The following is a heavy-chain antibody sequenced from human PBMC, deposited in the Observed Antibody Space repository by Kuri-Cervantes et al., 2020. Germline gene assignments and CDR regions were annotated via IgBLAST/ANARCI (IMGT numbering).Heavy chain of an antibody. J-gene: IGHJ4*02. CDR3: ASQGCGGGCLEYFDY. CDR1: GYTFTYRY. D-gene: IGHD2-21*02. CDR2: ITPFNGNT. Sequence: SVKVSCKASGYTFTYRYLHWVRQAPGQALEWMGWITPFNGNTNYAQKFQDRVTITADKSTSTGYMELSSLRSEDTGVYYCASQGCGGGCLEYFDYWGQGTRVTVSS. V-gene: IGHV1-45*02.